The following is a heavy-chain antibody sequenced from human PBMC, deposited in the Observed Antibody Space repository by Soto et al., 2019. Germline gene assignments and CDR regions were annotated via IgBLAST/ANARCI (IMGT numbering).Heavy chain of an antibody. CDR1: GFTFSSHA. V-gene: IGHV3-23*01. J-gene: IGHJ4*02. CDR3: AKVSSSWYAGFFDL. Sequence: LRLSCTASGFTFSSHAMTWVRQAPGKGLEWVSGLSDSGGSIYYADSVKGRFTISRENSMNTLYLQMKNQRAEDTAVYYCAKVSSSWYAGFFDLWGQGTLVTVSS. CDR2: LSDSGGSI. D-gene: IGHD6-13*01.